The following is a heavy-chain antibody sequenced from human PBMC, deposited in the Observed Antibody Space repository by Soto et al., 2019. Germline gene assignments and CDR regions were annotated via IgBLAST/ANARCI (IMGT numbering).Heavy chain of an antibody. CDR3: ARSIPNWFDP. CDR1: GFTVSSNY. J-gene: IGHJ5*02. V-gene: IGHV3-66*01. CDR2: IYSGGST. Sequence: GGSLTLSCAASGFTVSSNYMTWVRQAPGKGLEWVSVIYSGGSTYYADSVKDRFTISRDNSKNTLYLQMDSLRAEDTAAYYCARSIPNWFDPWGQGTLVTVSS.